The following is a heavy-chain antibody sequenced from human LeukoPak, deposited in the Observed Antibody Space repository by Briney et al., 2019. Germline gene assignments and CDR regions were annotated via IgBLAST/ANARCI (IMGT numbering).Heavy chain of an antibody. D-gene: IGHD3-3*01. V-gene: IGHV4-39*02. Sequence: SETLSLTCTVSGGSISSSSYYWGWIRQPPGEGLEWIGSIYYSGSTYYNPSLKSRDTISVGTSKNKFSLKLSSVTAADTAVFFCARESLETVLRFLEWSRAVDYWGQGTLVTVSS. CDR3: ARESLETVLRFLEWSRAVDY. CDR1: GGSISSSSYY. CDR2: IYYSGST. J-gene: IGHJ4*02.